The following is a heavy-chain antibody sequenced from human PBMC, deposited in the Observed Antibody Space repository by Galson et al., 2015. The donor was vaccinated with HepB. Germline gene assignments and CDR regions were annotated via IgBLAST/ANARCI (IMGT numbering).Heavy chain of an antibody. CDR3: ARSPSRGYSGYDWLFDY. D-gene: IGHD5-12*01. CDR2: ISSSSSYI. V-gene: IGHV3-21*01. CDR1: GFTFSSYS. Sequence: SLRLSCAASGFTFSSYSMNWVRQAPGKGLEWVSSISSSSSYIYYADSVKGRFTISRDNAKNSLYLQMNSLRAEDTAVYYCARSPSRGYSGYDWLFDYWGQGTLVTVSS. J-gene: IGHJ4*02.